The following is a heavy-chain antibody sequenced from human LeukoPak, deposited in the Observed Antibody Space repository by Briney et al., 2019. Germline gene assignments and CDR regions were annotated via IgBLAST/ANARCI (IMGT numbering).Heavy chain of an antibody. CDR3: VKEAGQAERHYYYMDV. D-gene: IGHD1-1*01. V-gene: IGHV4-61*08. J-gene: IGHJ6*03. CDR2: ISDSGGT. Sequence: PSETLSLTCTVSGGSISSGGYYWSWIRQPPGKGLEWIGYISDSGGTDYNTSLKGRVTISGDTSKNQFSLKLSSVTAADTAVYYCVKEAGQAERHYYYMDVWGKGTTVTVSS. CDR1: GGSISSGGYY.